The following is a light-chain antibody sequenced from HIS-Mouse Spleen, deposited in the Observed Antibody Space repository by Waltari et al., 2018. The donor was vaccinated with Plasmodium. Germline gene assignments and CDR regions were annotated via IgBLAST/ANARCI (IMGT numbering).Light chain of an antibody. CDR2: EVS. V-gene: IGLV2-8*01. Sequence: QSALTQPPSASGSPGQSVTISCTGTSSDVGGYNYVSWYPQHPGKAPKLMVYEVSKRPSGGPDRFSGSKSGNTASLTVSGLQAEDEADYYCSSYAGSNNLVFGGGTKLTVL. J-gene: IGLJ2*01. CDR3: SSYAGSNNLV. CDR1: SSDVGGYNY.